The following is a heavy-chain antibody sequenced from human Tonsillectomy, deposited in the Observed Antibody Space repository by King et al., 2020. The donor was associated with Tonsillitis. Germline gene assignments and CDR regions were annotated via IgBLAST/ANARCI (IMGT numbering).Heavy chain of an antibody. CDR1: GFIFSRYW. Sequence: EVQLVESGGGLVQPGGSLRLSCAASGFIFSRYWMSWVRQAPGKGLEWVANVNQDGSEKGYVDSVKGRFTISRDNAKNSVYLQMKSLGTEDTAVYYCARDGVLATIPCYFDYWGQGNLVTVSA. J-gene: IGHJ4*02. V-gene: IGHV3-7*03. D-gene: IGHD5-24*01. CDR3: ARDGVLATIPCYFDY. CDR2: VNQDGSEK.